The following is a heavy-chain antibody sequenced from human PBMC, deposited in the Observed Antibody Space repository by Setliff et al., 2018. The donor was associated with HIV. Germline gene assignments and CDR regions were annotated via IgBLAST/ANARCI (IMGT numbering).Heavy chain of an antibody. CDR2: INHRGSA. D-gene: IGHD6-13*01. CDR1: GGSFSGYF. V-gene: IGHV4-34*01. J-gene: IGHJ6*03. Sequence: SETLSLTCSVYGGSFSGYFWSWIRQSPGKGLEWIGEINHRGSANHNPSFKSRVIISVDTSKNQFSLKLSSVTAADTAVYYCARQGGFSSSYYPRNYVDVWGKGTTVTVSS. CDR3: ARQGGFSSSYYPRNYVDV.